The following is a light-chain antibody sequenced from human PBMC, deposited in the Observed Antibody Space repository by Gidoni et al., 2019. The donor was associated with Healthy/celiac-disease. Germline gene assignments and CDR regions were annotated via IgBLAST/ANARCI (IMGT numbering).Light chain of an antibody. J-gene: IGLJ1*01. V-gene: IGLV2-23*01. CDR2: EGS. Sequence: QSALTPPAPVAGSPGQSITISCTGTSSDVGGYNLVSWYQQHPGKAPKLMIYEGSKRPSGVSKRFSGSKSGNTASLTISGLQAEDEADYYCCSYAGSSTPYVFGTGTKVTVL. CDR3: CSYAGSSTPYV. CDR1: SSDVGGYNL.